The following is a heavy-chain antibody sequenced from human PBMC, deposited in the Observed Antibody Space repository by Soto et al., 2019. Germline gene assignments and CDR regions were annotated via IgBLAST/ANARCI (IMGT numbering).Heavy chain of an antibody. V-gene: IGHV3-11*01. CDR1: GFTSSDYY. D-gene: IGHD3-22*01. J-gene: IGHJ4*02. Sequence: QVQLVESGGGLVQTSGSLRIACVASGFTSSDYYMSWVRQAPGKGLEWVSYISSTGNTIYYADSVKGRFTISRDNAKNSVYLQMNNLRAEDTALYFCAKMSSENYYDPVFSWGQGTLVTVSS. CDR3: AKMSSENYYDPVFS. CDR2: ISSTGNTI.